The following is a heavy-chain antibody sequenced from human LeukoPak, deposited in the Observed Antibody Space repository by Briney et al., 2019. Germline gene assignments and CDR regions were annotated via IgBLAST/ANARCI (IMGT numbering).Heavy chain of an antibody. D-gene: IGHD3-10*01. CDR3: ARGLVRGRFDRDV. V-gene: IGHV1-8*01. Sequence: PGASVKVSCKASGYTFTSHDIDWVRQATGQGLEWMGWMNPNSGNTGYAQKFQGRVTMTRDTSISTVYMELSSLTSEDTAVYHCARGLVRGRFDRDVWGQGTTVTVSS. CDR2: MNPNSGNT. J-gene: IGHJ6*02. CDR1: GYTFTSHD.